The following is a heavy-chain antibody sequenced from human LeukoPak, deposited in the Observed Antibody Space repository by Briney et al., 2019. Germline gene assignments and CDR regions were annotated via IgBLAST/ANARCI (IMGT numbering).Heavy chain of an antibody. CDR3: AREDYCGGGSCYSGYFQH. CDR2: IYYSGIT. CDR1: GGSISSYY. Sequence: SETLSLTCTVSGGSISSYYWSWIRQPPGKGLEWIGYIYYSGITDYNPSLRSRVTISVETNKNQFSLKLSSVTAADTAVYYCAREDYCGGGSCYSGYFQHWGQGTLVTVSS. J-gene: IGHJ1*01. D-gene: IGHD2-15*01. V-gene: IGHV4-59*01.